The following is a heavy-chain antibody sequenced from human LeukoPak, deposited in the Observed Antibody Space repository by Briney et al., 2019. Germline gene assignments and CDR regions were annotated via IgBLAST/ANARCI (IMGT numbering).Heavy chain of an antibody. V-gene: IGHV3-33*08. D-gene: IGHD2/OR15-2a*01. CDR2: IWYDGSNK. J-gene: IGHJ4*02. Sequence: GRSLRLSCAASGFTFSDDSIHWVRQAPGKGLEWVALIWYDGSNKYYTDSVKGRLTISGDNSKNTLYLQMNSLRTEDTAIYYCAREGPRGNSQFDYWGQGTLVTVSS. CDR1: GFTFSDDS. CDR3: AREGPRGNSQFDY.